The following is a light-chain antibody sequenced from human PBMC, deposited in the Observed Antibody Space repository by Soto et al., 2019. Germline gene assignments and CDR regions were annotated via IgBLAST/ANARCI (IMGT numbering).Light chain of an antibody. Sequence: DIVMTQSPLSLPVTPGEPASISCRSSQSLLHSNGYNYLDWYLQKPGQSPQLLMYLAPNRASGVPDRFSGSGSGTDFTLKISRVEAEDFGVYYCIQTLQTPLTLGGGTKVDIK. CDR2: LAP. CDR3: IQTLQTPLT. CDR1: QSLLHSNGYNY. V-gene: IGKV2-28*01. J-gene: IGKJ4*01.